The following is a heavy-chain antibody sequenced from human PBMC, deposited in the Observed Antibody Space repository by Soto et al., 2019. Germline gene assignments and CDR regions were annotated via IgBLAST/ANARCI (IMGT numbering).Heavy chain of an antibody. V-gene: IGHV3-30*18. D-gene: IGHD5-12*01. CDR3: AKSALHSGYDYYYFDY. CDR1: GFTFSSYG. Sequence: GGSLRLSCAASGFTFSSYGMHWVRQAPGKGLEWVAVISYDGSNKYYADSVKGRFTISRDNSKNTLYLQMNSLRAEDTAVYYCAKSALHSGYDYYYFDYWGQGTLVTVSS. J-gene: IGHJ4*02. CDR2: ISYDGSNK.